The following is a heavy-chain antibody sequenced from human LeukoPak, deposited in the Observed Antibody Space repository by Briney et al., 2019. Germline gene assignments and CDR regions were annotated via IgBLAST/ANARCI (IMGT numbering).Heavy chain of an antibody. D-gene: IGHD6-19*01. V-gene: IGHV4-59*01. J-gene: IGHJ2*01. Sequence: SETLSLTCTVSGGSISSYYWSWIRQPPGKGLEWIGYIYYSGSTNYNPSLKSRVTISVDTSKNQFSLKLSSVTAADTAVYYCARADSSGWYEGRYWHFDLWGRGTLVTVSS. CDR1: GGSISSYY. CDR2: IYYSGST. CDR3: ARADSSGWYEGRYWHFDL.